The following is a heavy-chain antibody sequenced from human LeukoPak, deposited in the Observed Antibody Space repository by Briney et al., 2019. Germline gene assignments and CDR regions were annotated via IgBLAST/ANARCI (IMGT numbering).Heavy chain of an antibody. CDR1: GGSISSYY. J-gene: IGHJ6*03. V-gene: IGHV4-59*05. D-gene: IGHD3-10*01. Sequence: SETLSLTCAVYGGSISSYYWSWIRQPPGKGLEWIGSIYYSGSTYYNPSLKSRVTISVDTSKNQFSLKLSSVTAADTAVYYCARHFDGSGSLHYYYMDVWGKGTTVTISS. CDR2: IYYSGST. CDR3: ARHFDGSGSLHYYYMDV.